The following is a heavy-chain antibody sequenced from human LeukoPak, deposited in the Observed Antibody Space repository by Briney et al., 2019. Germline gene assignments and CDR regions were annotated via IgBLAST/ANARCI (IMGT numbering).Heavy chain of an antibody. V-gene: IGHV4-4*07. J-gene: IGHJ6*03. Sequence: SETLSLTCTVSCGSISSYYWSWIRQPAGKGLEWIGRIYTSGSTNYNPSLKSRVTISVDTSKNQFSLNLTSLTAADTAVYYCARDRKYYYHMDVWGKGTTVTVS. CDR2: IYTSGST. CDR1: CGSISSYY. D-gene: IGHD1-14*01. CDR3: ARDRKYYYHMDV.